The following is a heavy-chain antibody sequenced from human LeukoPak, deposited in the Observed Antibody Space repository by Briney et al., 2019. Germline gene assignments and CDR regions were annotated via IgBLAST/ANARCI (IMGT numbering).Heavy chain of an antibody. CDR3: ASSGGSYFVP. V-gene: IGHV3-30*19. D-gene: IGHD1-26*01. Sequence: GGSLRLSCAASGFTFSSYGMHWVRQAPGKGLEWVAVISYDGSNKYYADSVKGRFTISRDNSKNTLYLQMNSLRAEDTAVYYCASSGGSYFVPWGQGTMVTVSS. J-gene: IGHJ3*01. CDR2: ISYDGSNK. CDR1: GFTFSSYG.